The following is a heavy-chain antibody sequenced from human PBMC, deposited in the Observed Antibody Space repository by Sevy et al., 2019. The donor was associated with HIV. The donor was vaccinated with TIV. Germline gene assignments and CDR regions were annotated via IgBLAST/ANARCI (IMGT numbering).Heavy chain of an antibody. J-gene: IGHJ1*01. CDR3: ARAARGSQGTGQYFLH. CDR2: ISTHNGDS. Sequence: ASVKVSCKASGYTFTNYIITWVRQAPGQGLEWMGRISTHNGDSKGAQQLQGRLTMTTDTSTSTAYMELRNLRSDDTAVYYCARAARGSQGTGQYFLHWGQGTLVTVSS. CDR1: GYTFTNYI. D-gene: IGHD1-26*01. V-gene: IGHV1-18*01.